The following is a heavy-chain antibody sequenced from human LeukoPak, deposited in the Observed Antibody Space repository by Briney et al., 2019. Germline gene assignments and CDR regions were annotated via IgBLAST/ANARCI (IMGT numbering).Heavy chain of an antibody. V-gene: IGHV3-30*18. Sequence: PGGSLRLSCAASGFTFSSHGMQWVRQAPGKGLEWVAVISYDGRTKYYADSVKGRFTISRDNSKSTLYLQMNSLRAEDTAVYYCAKESGSRSYGAYFPHWGQGTLVTVSS. CDR2: ISYDGRTK. D-gene: IGHD6-13*01. CDR1: GFTFSSHG. J-gene: IGHJ1*01. CDR3: AKESGSRSYGAYFPH.